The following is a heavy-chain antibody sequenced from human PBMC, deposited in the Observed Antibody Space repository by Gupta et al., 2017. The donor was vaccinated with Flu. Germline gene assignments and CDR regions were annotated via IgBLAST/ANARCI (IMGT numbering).Heavy chain of an antibody. CDR2: MSYDGSNR. D-gene: IGHD3-10*01. CDR3: ARDYCSRTACYITY. Sequence: QVQMVESGGGVVQPEESLRLACAASGFTFKSYTMHWVRQAPGKGLEWVAGMSYDGSNRYFADSVKGRFAISRDNSKDTLFLEMNSLKTDDTAVYYCARDYCSRTACYITYWGQGTLVTVSS. V-gene: IGHV3-30*09. CDR1: GFTFKSYT. J-gene: IGHJ4*02.